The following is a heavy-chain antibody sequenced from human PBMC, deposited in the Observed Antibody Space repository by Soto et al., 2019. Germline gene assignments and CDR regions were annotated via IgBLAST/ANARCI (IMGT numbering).Heavy chain of an antibody. CDR1: GDSVSSPYY. CDR2: VFHTGTT. J-gene: IGHJ4*02. CDR3: ARSAGWYAVHS. V-gene: IGHV4-4*02. Sequence: QVQLQESGPGLVKPSGTLSLTCAVSGDSVSSPYYWSWVRQPPGKGLEWIGEVFHTGTTSYNPSLRSRVTISMDKSNTQFSLDLTAVTAADTAVYYCARSAGWYAVHSWGPGTRVIVSS. D-gene: IGHD6-19*01.